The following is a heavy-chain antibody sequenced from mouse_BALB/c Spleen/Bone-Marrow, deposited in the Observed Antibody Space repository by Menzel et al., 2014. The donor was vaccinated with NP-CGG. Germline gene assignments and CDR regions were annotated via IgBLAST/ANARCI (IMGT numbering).Heavy chain of an antibody. J-gene: IGHJ4*01. D-gene: IGHD1-1*01. CDR3: ARWDTTAMDY. CDR2: ILPGRGST. V-gene: IGHV1-9*01. Sequence: QVQLQQSGAELMKPGASVKISCKATGYTFSSYWIEWVKQRPGHGLEWIGEILPGRGSTNYNEKFKGKATFTPDTSSNTAYMQLSSLTSEDSAVYYCARWDTTAMDYWGQGTSVTVSP. CDR1: GYTFSSYW.